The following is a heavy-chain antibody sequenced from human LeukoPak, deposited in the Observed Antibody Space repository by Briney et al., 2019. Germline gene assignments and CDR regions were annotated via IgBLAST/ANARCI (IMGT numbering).Heavy chain of an antibody. CDR2: INPNSGGT. CDR1: GYTFTGYY. V-gene: IGHV1-2*02. Sequence: ASVKVSCKASGYTFTGYYMHWVRQAPGQGLEWMGWINPNSGGTNYAQKFQGRVTMTRDTSISTAYMELSRLRSDDTAVYYCASTPGPLWFGEQLVDYYMDVWGKGTTVTISS. CDR3: ASTPGPLWFGEQLVDYYMDV. D-gene: IGHD3-10*01. J-gene: IGHJ6*03.